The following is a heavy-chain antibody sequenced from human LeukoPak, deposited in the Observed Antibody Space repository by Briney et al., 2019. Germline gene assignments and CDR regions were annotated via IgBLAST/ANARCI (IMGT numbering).Heavy chain of an antibody. CDR2: ISSSSSYI. V-gene: IGHV3-21*01. CDR3: ARESAAADTMDAFDI. Sequence: GGSLRLSCAASGFTFSSYSMNWVRQAPGKGLEWVSSISSSSSYIYYADSVKGRFTISRDNAKNSLYLQMNSLRAEDTAVYYCARESAAADTMDAFDIWGQGTMVTVSS. J-gene: IGHJ3*02. D-gene: IGHD6-13*01. CDR1: GFTFSSYS.